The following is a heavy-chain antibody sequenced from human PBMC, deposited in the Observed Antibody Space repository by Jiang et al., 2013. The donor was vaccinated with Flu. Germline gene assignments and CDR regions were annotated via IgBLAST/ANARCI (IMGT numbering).Heavy chain of an antibody. Sequence: GGGLVQPGGSLRLSCAASGFTFSSYAMSWVRQAPGKGLEWVSVFSGSGGRTYYADSVKGRFTISRDNSKNTLYLQMNSLRAEDTAVYYCAKCVTGDYVGAGDRGMDVWGQGTTVTVSS. CDR1: GFTFSSYA. V-gene: IGHV3-23*01. J-gene: IGHJ6*02. CDR3: AKCVTGDYVGAGDRGMDV. D-gene: IGHD4-17*01. CDR2: FSGSGGRT.